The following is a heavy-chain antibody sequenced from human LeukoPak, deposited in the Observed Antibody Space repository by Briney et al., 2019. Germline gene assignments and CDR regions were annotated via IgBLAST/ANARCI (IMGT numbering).Heavy chain of an antibody. CDR3: ARDCGTDYNHDAFDI. J-gene: IGHJ3*02. V-gene: IGHV3-74*01. Sequence: PGGSLRLSCAASGLSFRTHWMHWVRQAPAKGLEWVSRINSDGTATSYADSVKGRFTISRDNAKNTMYLQMNSLRAEDTAVYYCARDCGTDYNHDAFDIWGQGTMVTVSA. CDR2: INSDGTAT. CDR1: GLSFRTHW. D-gene: IGHD3-10*01.